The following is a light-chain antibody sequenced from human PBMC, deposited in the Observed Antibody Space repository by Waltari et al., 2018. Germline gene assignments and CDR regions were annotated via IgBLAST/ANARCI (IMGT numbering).Light chain of an antibody. Sequence: EIVLTQSPDTLSLSPGDTATLSCRASQSVGSYLAWYQQKPGQPPRHLIYDASNRATGVPDRFRGSGSGTDFTLTISSLEAEDFAVYFCQQRSNWTPHTFGQGARLDIK. J-gene: IGKJ2*01. CDR2: DAS. CDR1: QSVGSY. CDR3: QQRSNWTPHT. V-gene: IGKV3-11*01.